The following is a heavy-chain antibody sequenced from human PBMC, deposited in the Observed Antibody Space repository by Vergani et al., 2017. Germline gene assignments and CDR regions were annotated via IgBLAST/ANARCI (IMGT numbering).Heavy chain of an antibody. J-gene: IGHJ4*02. CDR3: AKDKVVIMRRYFDY. Sequence: QVQLVESGGGVVQPGGSLRLSCAASGFTFSSYGMHWVRQAPGKGLEWVAFIRYDGSNKYYADSVKGRFTISRDNSKNTRYLQMNSLRAEDTAVYYCAKDKVVIMRRYFDYWGQGTLVTVSS. CDR2: IRYDGSNK. CDR1: GFTFSSYG. D-gene: IGHD3-3*01. V-gene: IGHV3-30*02.